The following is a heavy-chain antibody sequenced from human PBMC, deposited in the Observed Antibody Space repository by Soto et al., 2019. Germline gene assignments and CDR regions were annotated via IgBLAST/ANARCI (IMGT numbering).Heavy chain of an antibody. CDR1: GGTFSYEA. Sequence: SSVKESCKASGGTFSYEAFSWVRQARGQGVDWLGGVIPIFGPTSCAQKFQGRVTTSADESTTTTYMELSSLRSQDTAVYYCERGGEILVAPAAPTDYYYGLDVWGQGTTVTVSS. J-gene: IGHJ6*02. D-gene: IGHD2-2*01. CDR3: ERGGEILVAPAAPTDYYYGLDV. CDR2: VIPIFGPT. V-gene: IGHV1-69*01.